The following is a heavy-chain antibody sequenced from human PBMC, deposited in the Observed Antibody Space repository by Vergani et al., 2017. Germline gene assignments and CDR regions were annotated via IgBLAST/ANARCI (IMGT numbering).Heavy chain of an antibody. D-gene: IGHD5-12*01. J-gene: IGHJ4*02. CDR3: ASGLFHDDNSGRSAY. V-gene: IGHV1-18*04. Sequence: QVQLVQSGAEVKKPGASVKVSCKASGYTFTNFGISWVRQAPGQGLEWMGLISPYNGRTQFPQKFQGRVTMTTDTSTSTGHMEMSGLRSDDTAIYCCASGLFHDDNSGRSAYWGQGTLVTVSS. CDR2: ISPYNGRT. CDR1: GYTFTNFG.